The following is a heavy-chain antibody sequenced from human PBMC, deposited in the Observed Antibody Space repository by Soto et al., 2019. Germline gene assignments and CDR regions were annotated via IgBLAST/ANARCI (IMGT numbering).Heavy chain of an antibody. D-gene: IGHD3-3*01. CDR3: ARDRITIFGVGDWFDP. J-gene: IGHJ5*02. CDR1: GGSISSGGYY. Sequence: SETLSLTCTVSGGSISSGGYYWSWIRQHPGKGLEWIGYIYYSGSTYYNPSLKSRVTISVDTSKNQFSLKLSSVTAADTAVYYCARDRITIFGVGDWFDPWGQGTLVTVSS. CDR2: IYYSGST. V-gene: IGHV4-31*03.